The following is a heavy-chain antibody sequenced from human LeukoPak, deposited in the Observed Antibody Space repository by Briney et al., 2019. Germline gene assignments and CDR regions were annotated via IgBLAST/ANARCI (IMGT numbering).Heavy chain of an antibody. CDR3: ARVVVPAANGYYFDY. V-gene: IGHV4-39*01. CDR2: IYYSGST. J-gene: IGHJ4*02. CDR1: GGSISSSSYY. Sequence: SETLSLTCTVSGGSISSSSYYWGWIRQPPGKGLEWIGSIYYSGSTYYNPSLKSRVTISVDTSKNQFSLKLSSVTAADTAVYYCARVVVPAANGYYFDYWGQETLVTVSS. D-gene: IGHD2-2*01.